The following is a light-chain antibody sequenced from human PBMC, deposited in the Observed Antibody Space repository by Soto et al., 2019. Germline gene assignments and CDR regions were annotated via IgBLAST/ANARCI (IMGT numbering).Light chain of an antibody. V-gene: IGKV4-1*01. J-gene: IGKJ1*01. CDR1: QSVLYSSNNKNN. CDR2: WAS. Sequence: DIVMTQSPDSLAVSLGERATINCKSSQSVLYSSNNKNNLAWYQQKPGQPPKLLIYWASSRESGVPVRFSGSGSGTDFTLAISSLQAEDVAIYYCQQYYSTPWTFGQGTEVEIK. CDR3: QQYYSTPWT.